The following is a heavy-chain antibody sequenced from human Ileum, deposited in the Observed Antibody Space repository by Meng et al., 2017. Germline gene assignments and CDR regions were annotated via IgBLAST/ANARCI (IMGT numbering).Heavy chain of an antibody. CDR2: IANSGNT. CDR3: ARGGLPGALDS. J-gene: IGHJ4*02. D-gene: IGHD2-2*01. CDR1: GASLTNTY. V-gene: IGHV4-59*01. Sequence: DAGPVLVKSWEHMSLSCSVPGASLTNTYWFWIQQPPGKGLEFIGEIANSGNTNYNPSLKSRVTISADASKDQLSLRLNSVTAVDTARYYCARGGLPGALDSWGQGTLVTVSS.